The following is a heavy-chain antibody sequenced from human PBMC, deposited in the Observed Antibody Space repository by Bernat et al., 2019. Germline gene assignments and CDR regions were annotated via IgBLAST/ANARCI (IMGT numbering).Heavy chain of an antibody. J-gene: IGHJ2*01. V-gene: IGHV1-69*08. CDR3: ARDWNGYNLAYYFDL. D-gene: IGHD5-12*01. Sequence: QVQLVQSGAEVKKPGSSVKVSCKASGGTFSSYTISWVRQAPGQGLEWMGRIIPILGIENYAQKFQGRVTITADKSTSTAYMELSSLRSEDTAVYYCARDWNGYNLAYYFDLWGRGTLVTVSS. CDR2: IIPILGIE. CDR1: GGTFSSYT.